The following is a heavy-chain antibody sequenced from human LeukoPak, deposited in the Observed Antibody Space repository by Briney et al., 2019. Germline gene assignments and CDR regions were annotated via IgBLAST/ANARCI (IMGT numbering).Heavy chain of an antibody. D-gene: IGHD3-16*01. Sequence: PGGSLRLSCEGSGFTLSTYAMNWVRQAPGKGVEWVSAISGGGGITYYADSVRGRFTITRDNSKNTLSLQMTSLTAEDTAVYYCAKDEGSGRGYLLGVDSWGQGTLVTVSS. V-gene: IGHV3-23*01. J-gene: IGHJ5*01. CDR3: AKDEGSGRGYLLGVDS. CDR2: ISGGGGIT. CDR1: GFTLSTYA.